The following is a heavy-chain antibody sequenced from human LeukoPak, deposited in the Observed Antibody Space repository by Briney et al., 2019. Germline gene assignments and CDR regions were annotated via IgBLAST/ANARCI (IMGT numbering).Heavy chain of an antibody. CDR3: ARCGGWYRRDFDS. CDR1: GDSISSSTYY. D-gene: IGHD6-19*01. V-gene: IGHV4-39*01. CDR2: FYYSEKT. J-gene: IGHJ4*02. Sequence: PSETLSLTCTVSGDSISSSTYYWGWIRQPPGKGLEWIGSFYYSEKTYYNPSLKSRVTIFVDTSKNQFSLKLSSVTAADTAVYYCARCGGWYRRDFDSWGQGTLVTVSS.